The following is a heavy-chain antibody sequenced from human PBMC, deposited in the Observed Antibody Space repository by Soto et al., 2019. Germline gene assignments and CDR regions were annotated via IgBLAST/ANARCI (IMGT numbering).Heavy chain of an antibody. CDR1: GFTFSSYA. CDR2: ISYDGSNK. D-gene: IGHD1-26*01. CDR3: ARDPYAGVREDAFDI. J-gene: IGHJ3*02. Sequence: QVQLVESGGGVVQPGRSLRLSCAACGFTFSSYAMHWVRQAPGKGLEWVAVISYDGSNKYYADTVKGRFTISRDNSKNTRYLQMNSLRAEETSVYYCARDPYAGVREDAFDIWGQVTIVAVSS. V-gene: IGHV3-30-3*01.